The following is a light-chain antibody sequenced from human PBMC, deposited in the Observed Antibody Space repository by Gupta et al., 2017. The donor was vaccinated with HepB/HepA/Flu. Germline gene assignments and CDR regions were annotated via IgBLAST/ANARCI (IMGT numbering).Light chain of an antibody. J-gene: IGKJ4*01. V-gene: IGKV1-39*01. CDR2: GAS. CDR1: QTISSY. Sequence: DIEMTQSPSSLSASVGDRVTITCRASQTISSYVNWYQQKPGKAPKLLIYGASSLQSGVPSRFSGSGSGKDFTLTISGRQPEDFATYYCQQSDNTPSLTFGGGTKVEI. CDR3: QQSDNTPSLT.